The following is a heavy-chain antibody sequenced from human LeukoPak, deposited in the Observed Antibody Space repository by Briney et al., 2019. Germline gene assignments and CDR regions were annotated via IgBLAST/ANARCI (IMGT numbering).Heavy chain of an antibody. CDR1: GFTFSSYA. CDR3: AKGRRTRILEWLFGY. Sequence: GGSLRLSCAASGFTFSSYAMQWIRQAPGKGLEWVAVISYDGSNKYYADSVKGRFTISRDNSKNTLYLQMNSLRAEDTAVYYCAKGRRTRILEWLFGYWGQGTLVTVSS. D-gene: IGHD3-3*01. V-gene: IGHV3-30-3*01. CDR2: ISYDGSNK. J-gene: IGHJ4*02.